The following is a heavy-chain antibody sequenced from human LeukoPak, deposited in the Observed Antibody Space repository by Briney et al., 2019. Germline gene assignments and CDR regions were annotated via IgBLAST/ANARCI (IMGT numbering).Heavy chain of an antibody. CDR1: GYTFTSYD. V-gene: IGHV1-8*03. CDR2: MNPNSGNT. J-gene: IGHJ5*02. CDR3: ARVLGQQLVRPRFDP. Sequence: ASVKVSCKASGYTFTSYDINWVRQATGQGLEWMGWMNPNSGNTGYAQKFQGRVTITRNTSISTAYMELSSLRSEGTAVYYCARVLGQQLVRPRFDPWGQGTLVTVSS. D-gene: IGHD6-13*01.